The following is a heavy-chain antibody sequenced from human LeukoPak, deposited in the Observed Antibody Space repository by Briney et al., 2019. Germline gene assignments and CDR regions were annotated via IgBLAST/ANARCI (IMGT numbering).Heavy chain of an antibody. CDR3: ARELRGRIAVAAKRAFDI. D-gene: IGHD6-19*01. CDR1: GFTFSSYS. V-gene: IGHV3-48*01. CDR2: ISSSSSTI. Sequence: GGSLRLSCAASGFTFSSYSMNWVRQAPGKGLEWVSYISSSSSTIYYADSVKGRFTISRDNAKNSLYPQMNSLRAEDTAVYYCARELRGRIAVAAKRAFDIWGQGTMVTVSS. J-gene: IGHJ3*02.